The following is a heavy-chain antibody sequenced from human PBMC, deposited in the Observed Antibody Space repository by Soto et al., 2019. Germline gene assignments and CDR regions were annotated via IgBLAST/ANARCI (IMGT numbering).Heavy chain of an antibody. CDR1: GYTFTSYD. CDR3: SRWPDGYYYYGMDV. V-gene: IGHV1-8*01. CDR2: MNPNSGNT. J-gene: IGHJ6*02. Sequence: QVQLVQSGAEVKKPGASVKVSCKASGYTFTSYDINWVRQATGQGLEWMGWMNPNSGNTGYAQKFQGRVTMTRNTSISTAYMELSSLRSEDTAVYYCSRWPDGYYYYGMDVWGQGTTVTGSS.